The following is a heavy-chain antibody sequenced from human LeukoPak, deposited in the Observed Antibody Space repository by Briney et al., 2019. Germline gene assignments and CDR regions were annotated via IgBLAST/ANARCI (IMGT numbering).Heavy chain of an antibody. J-gene: IGHJ5*02. V-gene: IGHV3-21*01. CDR3: ARGSGYSYGGNNWFDP. D-gene: IGHD5-18*01. CDR2: ISSSSSYI. Sequence: PGGSLRLSCAASGFTFSSYSMNWVRQAPGKGLEWVSSISSSSSYIYYADSVKGRFTISRDNAKNSLYLQMNSLRAEDTAVYYCARGSGYSYGGNNWFDPWGQGTLVTVSS. CDR1: GFTFSSYS.